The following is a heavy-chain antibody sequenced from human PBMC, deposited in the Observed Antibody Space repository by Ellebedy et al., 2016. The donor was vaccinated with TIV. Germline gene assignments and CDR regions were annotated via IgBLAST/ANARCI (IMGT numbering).Heavy chain of an antibody. CDR1: GGSFSGYY. Sequence: MPSETLSLTCAVYGGSFSGYYWSWIRQPPGKGLEWIGEINHSGSTNYNPSLKSRVTISVDTSKNQISLKLSSVTAADTALYYCASLEGTYYGMDVWGQGTTVTVSS. V-gene: IGHV4-34*01. J-gene: IGHJ6*02. CDR2: INHSGST. D-gene: IGHD1-1*01. CDR3: ASLEGTYYGMDV.